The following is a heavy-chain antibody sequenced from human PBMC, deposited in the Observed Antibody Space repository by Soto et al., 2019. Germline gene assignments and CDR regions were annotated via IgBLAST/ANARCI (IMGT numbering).Heavy chain of an antibody. Sequence: QVQLQESGPGLVTPSQTLSLTCTVSGGSVSHGDYYWSWIRQPPQKGLEWIGHIFNIGSTYSNPSLKSRVTISVDTSKNQFSLTLSSVTAADTGVYYCATGLSGDKVYYWGQGTLVTVSS. D-gene: IGHD7-27*01. CDR2: IFNIGST. J-gene: IGHJ4*02. V-gene: IGHV4-30-4*01. CDR3: ATGLSGDKVYY. CDR1: GGSVSHGDYY.